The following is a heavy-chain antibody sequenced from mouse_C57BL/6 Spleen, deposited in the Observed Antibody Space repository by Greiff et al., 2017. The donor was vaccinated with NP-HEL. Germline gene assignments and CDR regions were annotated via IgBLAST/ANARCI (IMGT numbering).Heavy chain of an antibody. Sequence: QVQLQQSGAELVKPGASVKLSCKASGYTFTSYWMHWVKQRPGQGLEWIGMIHPNSGSTNYNEKFKSKATLTVDKSSSTAYMQLSSLTSEDSAVYYCARGYYGSSSDYFDYWGQGTTLTVSS. J-gene: IGHJ2*01. CDR3: ARGYYGSSSDYFDY. CDR1: GYTFTSYW. CDR2: IHPNSGST. V-gene: IGHV1-64*01. D-gene: IGHD1-1*01.